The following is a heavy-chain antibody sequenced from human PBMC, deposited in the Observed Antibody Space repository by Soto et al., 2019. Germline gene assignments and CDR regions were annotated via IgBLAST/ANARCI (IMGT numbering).Heavy chain of an antibody. V-gene: IGHV3-53*01. CDR2: IYSGGYT. CDR1: GFSVSSNH. CDR3: AKEKVGPFDY. Sequence: GGSLRLSCAACGFSVSSNHMNWVRQAPGKGLEWVPLIYSGGYTYYADSVKGRFTISRDNSKNTLFLQMNTLRVEDTAVYFCAKEKVGPFDYWGQGALVTVSS. J-gene: IGHJ4*02.